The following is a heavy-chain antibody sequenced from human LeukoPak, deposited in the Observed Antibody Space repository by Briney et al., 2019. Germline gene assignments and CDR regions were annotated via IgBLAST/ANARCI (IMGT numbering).Heavy chain of an antibody. Sequence: SETLSLTCTVSGGSISSGDYYWSWIRQPPGKGLEWIAYMYYNPSLKSRVTMSADTSKNQLPLKLSSVTAADTAVYYCARPYYYDSRIDPWGQGILVTVSS. V-gene: IGHV4-30-4*01. D-gene: IGHD3-22*01. J-gene: IGHJ5*02. CDR2: M. CDR3: ARPYYYDSRIDP. CDR1: GGSISSGDYY.